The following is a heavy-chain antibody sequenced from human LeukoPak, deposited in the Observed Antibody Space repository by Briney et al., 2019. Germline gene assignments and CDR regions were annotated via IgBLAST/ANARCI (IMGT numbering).Heavy chain of an antibody. D-gene: IGHD3-10*01. Sequence: PSETLSLTCTVSGGSISSSSYYWGWIRQPPGKGLEWIGSIYYSGSTYYNPSLKSRVTISVDTPKNQFSLKLSSVTAADTAVYYCRASGQLNIDYWGQGTLVTVSS. V-gene: IGHV4-39*01. CDR1: GGSISSSSYY. J-gene: IGHJ4*02. CDR2: IYYSGST. CDR3: RASGQLNIDY.